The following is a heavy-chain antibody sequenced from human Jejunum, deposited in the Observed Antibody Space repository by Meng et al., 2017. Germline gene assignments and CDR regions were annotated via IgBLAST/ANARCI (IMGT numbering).Heavy chain of an antibody. V-gene: IGHV3-49*04. J-gene: IGHJ4*02. CDR3: ARLVINPHYCDY. CDR1: GFTFGDYV. Sequence: GGSLRLSCTVSGFTFGDYVMSWVRQAPGKGLEWVGFIRNKVYGGTTEYAASVKVRLTISRDDSKSIDYLQMNSLKTEDTAVYYCARLVINPHYCDYWGQGTLVTVSS. CDR2: IRNKVYGGTT. D-gene: IGHD3-22*01.